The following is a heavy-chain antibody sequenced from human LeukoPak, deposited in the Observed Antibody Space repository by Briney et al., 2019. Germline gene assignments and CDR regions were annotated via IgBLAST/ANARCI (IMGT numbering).Heavy chain of an antibody. J-gene: IGHJ6*03. CDR1: GFTFSSYA. D-gene: IGHD3-3*01. V-gene: IGHV3-23*01. CDR3: AKVADFWSGYSQMGSNMDV. CDR2: ISGSGGST. Sequence: GGSLRLSCAASGFTFSSYAMSWVRQAPGKGLEWVSAISGSGGSTYYADSMKGRFTISRDNSKNTLYLQMNSLRAEDTAVYYCAKVADFWSGYSQMGSNMDVWGKGTTVTVSS.